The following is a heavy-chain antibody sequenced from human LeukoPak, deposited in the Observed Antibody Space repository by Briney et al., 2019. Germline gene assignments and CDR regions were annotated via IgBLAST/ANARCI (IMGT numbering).Heavy chain of an antibody. CDR2: IYYSGST. CDR3: ARRLGSSGPLGGGDFDY. J-gene: IGHJ4*02. CDR1: GGSVSSGSYY. Sequence: SETLSLTCTVSGGSVSSGSYYWSWIRQPPGKGLEWIGYIYYSGSTNYSPSLKSRVTISVDKSKNQFSLKLSSVTAADTAMYYCARRLGSSGPLGGGDFDYWGQGTLVTVSS. D-gene: IGHD6-19*01. V-gene: IGHV4-61*01.